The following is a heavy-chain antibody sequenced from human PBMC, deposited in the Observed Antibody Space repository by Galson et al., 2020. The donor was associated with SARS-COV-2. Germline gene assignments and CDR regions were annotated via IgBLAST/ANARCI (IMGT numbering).Heavy chain of an antibody. CDR1: GGTIRSNA. CDR2: VIPSRGTS. V-gene: IGHV1-69*13. D-gene: IGHD1-26*01. CDR3: AREENLRSIVGATFFDY. Sequence: SAKVPCKASGGTIRSNAHSWGRRAPGRGREGMGAVIPSRGTSTYSQKFQGGGRITADEATSTTYFHLSSIRSDDTAVYFCAREENLRSIVGATFFDYWGQGTLITVS. J-gene: IGHJ4*02.